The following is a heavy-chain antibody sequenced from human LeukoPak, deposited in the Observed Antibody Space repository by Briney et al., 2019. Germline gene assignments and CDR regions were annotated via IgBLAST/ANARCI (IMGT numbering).Heavy chain of an antibody. CDR3: ARVSIYDSSGYYYIEYFQH. D-gene: IGHD3-22*01. CDR1: GGSISSGDYY. CDR2: IYYSGST. V-gene: IGHV4-30-4*08. Sequence: SETLSLTCTVSGGSISSGDYYWSWIRQPPGKGLAWLGYIYYSGSTYYNPSLKSRVTISVDTSKNQFSLKLSSVTAADTAVYYCARVSIYDSSGYYYIEYFQHWGQGTLVTVSS. J-gene: IGHJ1*01.